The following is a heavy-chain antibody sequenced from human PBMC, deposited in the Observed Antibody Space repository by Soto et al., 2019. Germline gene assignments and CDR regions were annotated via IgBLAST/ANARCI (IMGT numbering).Heavy chain of an antibody. CDR1: GYTFTSYA. V-gene: IGHV1-3*01. J-gene: IGHJ6*02. CDR3: ARSGMVRGGYYYYGMDV. Sequence: ASVKVSCKASGYTFTSYAMHWVRQAPGQRLEWMGWINAGNGNTKYSQKFQGRVTITRDTSASTAYMELSSLRSEDTAVYYCARSGMVRGGYYYYGMDVWGQGTTVTVSS. CDR2: INAGNGNT. D-gene: IGHD3-10*01.